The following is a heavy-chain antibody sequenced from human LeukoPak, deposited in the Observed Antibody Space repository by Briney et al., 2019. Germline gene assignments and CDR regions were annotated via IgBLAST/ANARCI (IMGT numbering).Heavy chain of an antibody. CDR1: GGSISSYY. Sequence: SETLSLTCTVSGGSISSYYWSWIRQPPGKGLEWIGYIYYSGSTNYNPSLKSRVTISVDTSKNQFSLKLSSVTAADTAVYCCARGGAYCGGDCKYYYYYYGMDVWGQGTTVTVSS. V-gene: IGHV4-59*01. J-gene: IGHJ6*02. CDR2: IYYSGST. D-gene: IGHD2-21*02. CDR3: ARGGAYCGGDCKYYYYYYGMDV.